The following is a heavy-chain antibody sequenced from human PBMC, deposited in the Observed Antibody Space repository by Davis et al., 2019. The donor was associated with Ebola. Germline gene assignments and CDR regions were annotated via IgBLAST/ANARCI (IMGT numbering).Heavy chain of an antibody. CDR1: RFTFSSYA. CDR2: TSASGGST. V-gene: IGHV3-23*01. Sequence: GESLKISCAASRFTFSSYAMSWVRQVPGKGLEWVSTTSASGGSTYYADSVKGRFTISRDNSKNTLYLQMTGLRAEDTAVYYCAKAYAVGGTCYSSAESWGQGTLVTVSS. J-gene: IGHJ5*02. CDR3: AKAYAVGGTCYSSAES. D-gene: IGHD2-15*01.